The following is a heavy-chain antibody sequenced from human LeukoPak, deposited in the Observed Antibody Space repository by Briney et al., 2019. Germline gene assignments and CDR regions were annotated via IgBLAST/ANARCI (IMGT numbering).Heavy chain of an antibody. CDR2: IKSKADGGTT. CDR3: TTDDPVNRS. CDR1: GFTFNNAW. Sequence: GGSLRLSCAASGFTFNNAWMSWVRQAPGKGLEWVGRIKSKADGGTTDYAAPVKGRFTISRDDSRNTLYQQMNSLKNEDTAMYYCTTDDPVNRSWGQGTLVTVSS. J-gene: IGHJ4*02. V-gene: IGHV3-15*01. D-gene: IGHD2/OR15-2a*01.